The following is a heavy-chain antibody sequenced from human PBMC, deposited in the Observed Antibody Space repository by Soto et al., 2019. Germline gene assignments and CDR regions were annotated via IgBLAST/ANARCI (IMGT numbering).Heavy chain of an antibody. V-gene: IGHV3-23*01. CDR2: ISATGGSI. Sequence: PGGSLRLSCAASGFTFNNYAMNWVRQAPGKGLEWVATISATGGSIYYADSVKGRFTISRDNSKNTLHLQMNGLRVEDTAVYYCAKDRLAGNFDYWGQGTQVTVSS. J-gene: IGHJ4*02. CDR1: GFTFNNYA. CDR3: AKDRLAGNFDY.